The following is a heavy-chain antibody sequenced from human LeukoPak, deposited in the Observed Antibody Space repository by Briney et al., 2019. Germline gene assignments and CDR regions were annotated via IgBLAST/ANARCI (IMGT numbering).Heavy chain of an antibody. V-gene: IGHV3-43*01. Sequence: PGGSLRLSCAASGFTFDDYTMHWVRQAPGKGLKWVSLISWDGGSTYYADSVKGRFTISRDNAKNSLYLQMNSLRAEDTAVYYCAELGITMIGGVWGKGTTVTISS. D-gene: IGHD3-10*02. CDR2: ISWDGGST. CDR3: AELGITMIGGV. J-gene: IGHJ6*04. CDR1: GFTFDDYT.